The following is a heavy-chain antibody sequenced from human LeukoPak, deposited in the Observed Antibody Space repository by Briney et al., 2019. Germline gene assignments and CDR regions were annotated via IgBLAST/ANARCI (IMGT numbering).Heavy chain of an antibody. CDR3: ASHVTVLGTRGFDF. CDR1: GDSITSHSW. D-gene: IGHD6-19*01. CDR2: VHHGGAS. Sequence: SETLSLTCAVSGDSITSHSWRSWVRQPPGKGLEWIGEVHHGGASNYDPSLESRVTISVDKSKNRFSLNLRSVTAADTATYYCASHVTVLGTRGFDFWGRGTLVTVS. V-gene: IGHV4-4*02. J-gene: IGHJ4*02.